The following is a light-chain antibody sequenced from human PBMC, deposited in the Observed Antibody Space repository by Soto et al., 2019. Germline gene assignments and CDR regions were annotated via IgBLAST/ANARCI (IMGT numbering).Light chain of an antibody. CDR2: GAS. J-gene: IGKJ5*01. CDR3: QQYGGSPIT. V-gene: IGKV3-20*01. CDR1: QSVSSGH. Sequence: EIIMTHPRCPLTMPKDERATLSCRASQSVSSGHLAWYQQKPGQAPRLLISGASSRATGIPDRFSGSGSGTDFTLTISRLEPEDFVLYFCQQYGGSPITFGQGTRLEIK.